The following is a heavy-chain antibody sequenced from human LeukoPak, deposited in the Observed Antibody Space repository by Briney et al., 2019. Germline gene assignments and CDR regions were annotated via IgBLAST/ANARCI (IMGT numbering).Heavy chain of an antibody. CDR3: ARYYDFWSGYYMPFDY. CDR2: ISAYNGNT. D-gene: IGHD3-3*01. J-gene: IGHJ4*02. Sequence: ASVKVSCKASGYTLTSYGISWVRQAPGQGLEWMGWISAYNGNTRYAQKLQGRVTMTTDTSTSTAYMELRSLGSDDTAVYYCARYYDFWSGYYMPFDYWGQGTLVTVSS. CDR1: GYTLTSYG. V-gene: IGHV1-18*01.